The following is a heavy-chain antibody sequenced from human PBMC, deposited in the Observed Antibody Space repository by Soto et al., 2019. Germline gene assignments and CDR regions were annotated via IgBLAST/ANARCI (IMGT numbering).Heavy chain of an antibody. J-gene: IGHJ5*02. D-gene: IGHD6-6*01. CDR1: GFTFSRDG. Sequence: GGSPXLSCAASGFTFSRDGMHWVRQAPGKGLEWVAVISCGGSNKYYADSVKGRFTISRDNSKNTLYLQMNSLRAEDTAVYYCAIRIEYSSSSWLDPWGQGTLVTVSS. CDR2: ISCGGSNK. CDR3: AIRIEYSSSSWLDP. V-gene: IGHV3-30*03.